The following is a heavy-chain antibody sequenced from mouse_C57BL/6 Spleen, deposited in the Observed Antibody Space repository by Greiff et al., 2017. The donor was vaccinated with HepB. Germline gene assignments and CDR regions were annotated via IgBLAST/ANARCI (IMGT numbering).Heavy chain of an antibody. CDR3: GIYSNYGGAWFAC. V-gene: IGHV1-74*01. D-gene: IGHD2-5*01. Sequence: QVHVKQPGAELVKPGASVKVSCKASGYTFTSYGMHWVKQRPGQGLEWIGRIHPSDSDTNYNQKFKGKATLSVDKSSSTAYMQLSSLTSEDAAVYYCGIYSNYGGAWFACWGQGALVTVSA. CDR1: GYTFTSYG. CDR2: IHPSDSDT. J-gene: IGHJ3*01.